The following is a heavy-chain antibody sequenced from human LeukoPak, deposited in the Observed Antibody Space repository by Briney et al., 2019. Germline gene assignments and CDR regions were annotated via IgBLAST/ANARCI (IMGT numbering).Heavy chain of an antibody. CDR2: IVVGSGNT. CDR1: GFTITSSA. CDR3: AAVRYYYDSSGYDY. J-gene: IGHJ4*02. V-gene: IGHV1-58*02. D-gene: IGHD3-22*01. Sequence: SVKVSCKASGFTITSSAMQWVRQARGQRLEWIGWIVVGSGNTNYAQKFQERVTITRDMSTSTAYMELSSLRSEDTAVYYCAAVRYYYDSSGYDYWGQGTLVTVSS.